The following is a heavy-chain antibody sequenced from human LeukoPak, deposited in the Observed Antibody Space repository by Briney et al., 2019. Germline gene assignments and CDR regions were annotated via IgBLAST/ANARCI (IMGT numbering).Heavy chain of an antibody. Sequence: ASVKVSCEASGYTFTSYYMHWVRQAPGQGLEWMGIINPSGGSTSYAQKFQGRVTMTRDTSTSTVYMGLSSLRSEDTAVYYCARAEYYDILTGYNYYFDYWGQGTLVTVSS. CDR2: INPSGGST. J-gene: IGHJ4*02. D-gene: IGHD3-9*01. CDR3: ARAEYYDILTGYNYYFDY. V-gene: IGHV1-46*01. CDR1: GYTFTSYY.